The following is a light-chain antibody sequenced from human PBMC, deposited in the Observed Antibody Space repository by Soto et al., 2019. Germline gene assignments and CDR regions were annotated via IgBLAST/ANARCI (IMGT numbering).Light chain of an antibody. Sequence: DIQMTQSPSTLSASVGDSLTITCRASHSIRDCLAWYQQKPGKAPHLLIYDASNLESGVPSRFSGSGTGKEFTLPLRSLRPDDFATYYCQPYESYSLTFRGGTRVEIK. CDR3: QPYESYSLT. J-gene: IGKJ4*01. CDR1: HSIRDC. V-gene: IGKV1-5*01. CDR2: DAS.